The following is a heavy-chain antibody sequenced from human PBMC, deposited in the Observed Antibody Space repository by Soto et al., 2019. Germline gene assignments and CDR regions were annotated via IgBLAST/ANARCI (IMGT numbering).Heavy chain of an antibody. CDR3: PNEQGRVAAALDY. CDR1: GFTFSGYG. CDR2: ITSSGSNT. V-gene: IGHV3-23*05. D-gene: IGHD6-13*01. J-gene: IGHJ4*02. Sequence: EVQLLESGGDLVQRGGALRLSCAASGFTFSGYGMSWVRQAPGKGLEWVSSITSSGSNTYYVDSVKGRFTISRDNSKNTLYLQMNSLTVEDTAVYYCPNEQGRVAAALDYWGQGTLVTVSS.